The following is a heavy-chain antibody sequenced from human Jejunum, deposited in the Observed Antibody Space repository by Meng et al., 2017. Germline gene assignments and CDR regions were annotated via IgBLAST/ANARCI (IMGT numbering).Heavy chain of an antibody. CDR2: VFDSGST. D-gene: IGHD4-17*01. V-gene: IGHV4-61*01. Sequence: QGELEERGPCRVGPPGPPSPPCVISGGSSSGRSFYWTWIRQPPGKGLEWIGYVFDSGSTKYNPSLSSRVTISADTSKNQFSLELSSVTAADTAVYYCATDVYGDGLAYLDYWGQGTLVTVSS. CDR3: ATDVYGDGLAYLDY. CDR1: GGSSSGRSFY. J-gene: IGHJ4*02.